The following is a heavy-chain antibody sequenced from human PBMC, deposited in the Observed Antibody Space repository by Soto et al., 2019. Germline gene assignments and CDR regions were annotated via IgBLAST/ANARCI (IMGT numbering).Heavy chain of an antibody. J-gene: IGHJ6*02. D-gene: IGHD3-22*01. CDR1: GFTFSSYD. Sequence: EVQLVESGGGLVQPGGSLRLCCAASGFTFSSYDMHWVRQATGKGLEWVSAIGTAGDTYYPGSVKGRFTISRENAKNSLYLQMNSLRAGDTAVYYCARGSDSSGYALVDYGMDVWGQGTTVTVSS. CDR2: IGTAGDT. V-gene: IGHV3-13*04. CDR3: ARGSDSSGYALVDYGMDV.